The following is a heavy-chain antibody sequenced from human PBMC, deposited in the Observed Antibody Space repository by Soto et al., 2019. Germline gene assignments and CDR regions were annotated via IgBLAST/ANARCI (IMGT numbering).Heavy chain of an antibody. D-gene: IGHD2-15*01. CDR2: IRSKANSYAT. CDR3: TRRGSDICPDL. V-gene: IGHV3-73*01. J-gene: IGHJ5*02. Sequence: GGSLRLSCAASGFTFSGSAMHWVRQASGKGLEWVGRIRSKANSYATAYAASVKGRFTISRDDSKNTAYLQMNSLKTEDTAVYYCTRRGSDICPDLCCQAILVTLS. CDR1: GFTFSGSA.